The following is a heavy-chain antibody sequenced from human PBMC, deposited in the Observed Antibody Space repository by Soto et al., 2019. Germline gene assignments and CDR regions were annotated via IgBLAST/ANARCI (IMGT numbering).Heavy chain of an antibody. D-gene: IGHD3-16*01. V-gene: IGHV3-23*01. Sequence: EVQLLESGGGLVQPGGSLRLSCAASGFTFSNYVMSWVRQVPGKGLEWVSAISGSGGTTYYAESVKGRFTISRDNSKNTLYLQINSPRAEDTAVYYCAKDVGFGDYGWASPRPGYFDYWGQGTMVNASS. CDR3: AKDVGFGDYGWASPRPGYFDY. J-gene: IGHJ4*02. CDR1: GFTFSNYV. CDR2: ISGSGGTT.